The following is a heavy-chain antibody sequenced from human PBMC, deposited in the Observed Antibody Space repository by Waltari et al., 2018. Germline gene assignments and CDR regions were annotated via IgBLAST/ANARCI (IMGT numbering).Heavy chain of an antibody. V-gene: IGHV1-18*01. CDR3: ARDPRIPSVVVRSDWYFDL. CDR1: GYTFTSYG. D-gene: IGHD2-21*01. J-gene: IGHJ2*01. CDR2: ISAYNGNT. Sequence: QVQLVQSGAEVKKPGASVKVSCKASGYTFTSYGISWVRQAPGQGLEWMGWISAYNGNTNYAQKLQGRVTMTTDTSTSTAYMELRSLRSDDTAVYYCARDPRIPSVVVRSDWYFDLWGRGTLVTVSS.